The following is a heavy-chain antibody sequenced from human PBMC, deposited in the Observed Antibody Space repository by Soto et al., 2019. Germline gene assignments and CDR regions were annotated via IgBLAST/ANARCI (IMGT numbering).Heavy chain of an antibody. D-gene: IGHD2-8*01. Sequence: PGESLKISCKCSGYSFTSYWISWVRQMPGKGLEWMGRIDPSDSYTNYSPSFQGHVTISADKSISTAYLQWSSLKASDTAMYYCATHGYCTNGVCYTWAFDIWGQGTMVTVSS. CDR2: IDPSDSYT. J-gene: IGHJ3*02. CDR1: GYSFTSYW. V-gene: IGHV5-10-1*01. CDR3: ATHGYCTNGVCYTWAFDI.